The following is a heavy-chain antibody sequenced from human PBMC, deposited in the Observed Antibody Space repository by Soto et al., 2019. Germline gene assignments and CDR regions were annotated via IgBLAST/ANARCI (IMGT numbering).Heavy chain of an antibody. J-gene: IGHJ6*02. V-gene: IGHV4-31*03. CDR2: IYYSGST. D-gene: IGHD3-3*01. CDR3: ARVLVLRFLDTEIMDV. Sequence: TLSLTCTVSGGSISSGGYYWSWIRQHPGKGLEWIGYIYYSGSTYYNPSLKSRVTISVDTSKNQFSLKLSSVTAADTAVYYCARVLVLRFLDTEIMDVWGQGTTVTVSS. CDR1: GGSISSGGYY.